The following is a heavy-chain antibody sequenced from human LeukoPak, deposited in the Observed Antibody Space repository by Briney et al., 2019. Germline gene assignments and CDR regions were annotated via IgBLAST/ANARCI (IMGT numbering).Heavy chain of an antibody. Sequence: GRSLRLSCAASGFTFSSYAMHWVRQAPGKGLEWVAVISYDGSNKYYADSVKGRFTISRDNSKNTLYLQMNSLRAEGTAVYYCASRDGYNFHAFDIWGQGTMVTVSS. CDR1: GFTFSSYA. D-gene: IGHD5-24*01. J-gene: IGHJ3*02. CDR3: ASRDGYNFHAFDI. V-gene: IGHV3-30-3*01. CDR2: ISYDGSNK.